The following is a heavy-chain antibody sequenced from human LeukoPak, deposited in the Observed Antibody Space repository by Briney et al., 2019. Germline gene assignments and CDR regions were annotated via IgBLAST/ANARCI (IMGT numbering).Heavy chain of an antibody. V-gene: IGHV4-31*03. CDR1: GGSISSGGYC. D-gene: IGHD3-16*01. CDR3: AREGLGPSYGMYV. J-gene: IGHJ6*04. Sequence: SQTLSVTCTVSGGSISSGGYCWSWIRQHPGKGLEWTGYIYYSGSTYYNPSLKSRVTIPVDTSKNQFSLKLSSVTAADTAVYYCAREGLGPSYGMYVWGKGTTVTVSS. CDR2: IYYSGST.